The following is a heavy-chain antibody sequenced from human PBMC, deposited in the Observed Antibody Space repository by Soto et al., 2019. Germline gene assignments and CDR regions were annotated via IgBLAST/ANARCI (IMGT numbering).Heavy chain of an antibody. CDR1: GFTFDDYA. D-gene: IGHD6-13*01. CDR2: ISWNSGII. J-gene: IGHJ5*02. CDR3: AKAQQLAKNWFDP. V-gene: IGHV3-9*01. Sequence: EVQLVESGGGLVQPGRSLRLSCAASGFTFDDYAMHWVRQAPGKGLVWVSGISWNSGIIGYADSVMGRFTISRDNAKISLYLQMNSLRAEDTALYYCAKAQQLAKNWFDPWGQGTLVTVSS.